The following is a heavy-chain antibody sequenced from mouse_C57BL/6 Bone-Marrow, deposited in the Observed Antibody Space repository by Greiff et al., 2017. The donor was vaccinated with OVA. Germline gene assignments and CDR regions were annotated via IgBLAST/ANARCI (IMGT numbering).Heavy chain of an antibody. CDR3: ARLGGYPSYWYFDV. CDR1: GFTFSDYG. D-gene: IGHD2-2*01. J-gene: IGHJ1*03. V-gene: IGHV5-15*01. Sequence: EVKLMESGGGLVQPGGSLKLSCAASGFTFSDYGMAWVRQAPRKGPEWVAFISNLAYSIYYADTVTGRFTISRENAKNTLYLEMSSLRSEDTAMYYCARLGGYPSYWYFDVWGTGTTVTVSS. CDR2: ISNLAYSI.